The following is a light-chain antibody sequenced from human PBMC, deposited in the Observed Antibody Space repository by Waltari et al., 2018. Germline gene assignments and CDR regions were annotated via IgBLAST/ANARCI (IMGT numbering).Light chain of an antibody. CDR3: QQNNVFPWT. CDR1: QSSSTW. V-gene: IGKV1-5*03. Sequence: DIQMTQSPSTLSAFVGDRVTITCRASQSSSTWLAWYQQKPGKAPKLLIYKASRLESGVPSRFSGSGSGTEFTLTISSLQPDDFATYYCQQNNVFPWTFGQGTKLEIK. CDR2: KAS. J-gene: IGKJ1*01.